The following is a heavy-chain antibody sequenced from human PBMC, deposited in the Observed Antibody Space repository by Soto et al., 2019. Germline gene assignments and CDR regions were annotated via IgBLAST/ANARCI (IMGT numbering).Heavy chain of an antibody. CDR3: ARSYNYDILTGYH. V-gene: IGHV1-69*13. J-gene: IGHJ4*02. D-gene: IGHD3-9*01. CDR1: GGTFSSYA. Sequence: GASVKVSCKASGGTFSSYAISWVRQAPGQGLEWMGGIIPIFGTANYAQKFQGRVTITADESTSTAYMELSSLRSEDTAVYYCARSYNYDILTGYHWGQGTLVTVSS. CDR2: IIPIFGTA.